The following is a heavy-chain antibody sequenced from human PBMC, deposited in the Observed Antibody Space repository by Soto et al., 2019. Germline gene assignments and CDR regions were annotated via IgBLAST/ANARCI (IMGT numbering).Heavy chain of an antibody. Sequence: GGSLRLSCAASGFTFSSYGMHWVRQAPGKGLEWVAVISYDGSNKYYADSVKGRFTISRDNSKNTLYLQMNSLRAEDTAVYYCAKGQLWVDYWGQGTLVTVSS. CDR3: AKGQLWVDY. J-gene: IGHJ4*02. CDR2: ISYDGSNK. D-gene: IGHD5-18*01. V-gene: IGHV3-30*18. CDR1: GFTFSSYG.